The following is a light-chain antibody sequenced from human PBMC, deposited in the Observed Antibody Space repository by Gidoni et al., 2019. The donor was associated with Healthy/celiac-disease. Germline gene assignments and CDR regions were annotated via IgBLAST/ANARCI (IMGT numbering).Light chain of an antibody. Sequence: EIVMKQSPATLSVSPGERDTLPCRARQSLSSNLACYQQKPGQAPRHLIYGASTRATGIPARFSGSGSCTEFTPTISSRQSEDFAVYYCQQYNNCPPYTFGQGTKLEIK. CDR3: QQYNNCPPYT. CDR2: GAS. J-gene: IGKJ2*01. V-gene: IGKV3-15*01. CDR1: QSLSSN.